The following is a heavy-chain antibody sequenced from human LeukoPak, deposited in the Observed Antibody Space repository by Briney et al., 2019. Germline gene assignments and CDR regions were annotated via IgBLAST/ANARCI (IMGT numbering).Heavy chain of an antibody. J-gene: IGHJ4*02. CDR1: GGSISSYY. D-gene: IGHD6-19*01. Sequence: PSETLSLTCTVSGGSISSYYWSWIRQPPGKGLEWIGYIYYSGSTNYNPSLKSRVTMSVDTSKNQFSLKLSSVTAADTAVYYCAREMSGWIYYFDYWGQGTLVTVSS. CDR3: AREMSGWIYYFDY. CDR2: IYYSGST. V-gene: IGHV4-59*12.